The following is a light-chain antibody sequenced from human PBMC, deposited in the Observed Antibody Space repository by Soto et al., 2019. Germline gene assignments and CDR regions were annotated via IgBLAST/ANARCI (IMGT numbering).Light chain of an antibody. CDR3: QHRYNWPRWT. Sequence: EVVFAQAPATLSLSQGERAILSGRAIQTIIHYLAWYQQNTDQAPSPLNYHASNRATGIPARLSGSGSGTDFTLTISTLEPEDFAVYYCQHRYNWPRWTFGLGTKVDIK. V-gene: IGKV3-11*01. CDR2: HAS. J-gene: IGKJ1*01. CDR1: QTIIHY.